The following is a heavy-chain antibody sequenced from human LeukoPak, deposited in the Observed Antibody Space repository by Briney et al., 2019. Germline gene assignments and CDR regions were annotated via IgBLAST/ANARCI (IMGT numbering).Heavy chain of an antibody. V-gene: IGHV1-69*01. D-gene: IGHD2-2*01. CDR3: ARDSIVVVPADAFDI. Sequence: SSVKVSCKASGGTXSSYAISWVRQAPGQGLEWMGGIIPIFGTANYAQKFQGRVTITADESTSTAYMELSSLRSEDTAVYYCARDSIVVVPADAFDIWGQGTMVTVSS. CDR1: GGTXSSYA. J-gene: IGHJ3*02. CDR2: IIPIFGTA.